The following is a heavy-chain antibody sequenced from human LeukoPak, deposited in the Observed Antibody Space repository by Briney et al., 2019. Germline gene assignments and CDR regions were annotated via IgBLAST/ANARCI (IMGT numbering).Heavy chain of an antibody. Sequence: GGSLRLSCAASGFTFSSYGMHWVRQAPGKGREWVAVIWYDGSNKYYADSVKGRFTISRDNSKNTLYLQMNSLRAEDTAVYYCARDSTRIAAAGTLDYWGQGALVTVSS. V-gene: IGHV3-33*01. CDR2: IWYDGSNK. CDR1: GFTFSSYG. D-gene: IGHD6-13*01. CDR3: ARDSTRIAAAGTLDY. J-gene: IGHJ4*02.